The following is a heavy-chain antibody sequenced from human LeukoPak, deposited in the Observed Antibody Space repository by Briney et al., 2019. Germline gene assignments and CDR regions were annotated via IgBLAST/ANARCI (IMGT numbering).Heavy chain of an antibody. CDR2: MYNSGTT. CDR1: GGSISSRNYY. CDR3: ARPVEDY. V-gene: IGHV4-39*01. J-gene: IGHJ4*02. Sequence: SETLSLTCTVSGGSISSRNYYWGWIRQPPGKGLEWIGSMYNSGTTYYNPSLKSRVTISVDTSKNQFSLKLSSVTAADTAVYYCARPVEDYWGQGTLVTVSS.